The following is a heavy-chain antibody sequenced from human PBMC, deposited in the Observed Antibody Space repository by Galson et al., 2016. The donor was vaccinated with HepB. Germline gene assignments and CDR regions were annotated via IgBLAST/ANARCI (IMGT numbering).Heavy chain of an antibody. CDR1: GGSISTDSYY. J-gene: IGHJ5*02. D-gene: IGHD2-21*02. V-gene: IGHV4-39*02. CDR3: AWATYGDFEAGNGFDP. Sequence: ETLSLTCTVSGGSISTDSYYWGWIRQPPGKGLEWIANIFYTGTTYYNPSLKSRVTISVDRSKNRFSLRLTSVTAADTGVYYGAWATYGDFEAGNGFDPWGQGTLVTVSS. CDR2: IFYTGTT.